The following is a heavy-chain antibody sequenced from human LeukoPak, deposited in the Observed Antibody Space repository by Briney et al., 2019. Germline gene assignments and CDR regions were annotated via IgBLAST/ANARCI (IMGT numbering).Heavy chain of an antibody. Sequence: ASQTLSLTCAISGDSVSSNSAAWNWIRQSPSRGLEWLGRTYYRSKWYNDYAVSVKSRITINPDTSKNQFSLQLNSVTPEDTAVYYCARAGLRWYGGKTRGYGDGAFDIWGQGTMVTVSS. V-gene: IGHV6-1*01. CDR1: GDSVSSNSAA. CDR2: TYYRSKWYN. J-gene: IGHJ3*02. D-gene: IGHD4-23*01. CDR3: ARAGLRWYGGKTRGYGDGAFDI.